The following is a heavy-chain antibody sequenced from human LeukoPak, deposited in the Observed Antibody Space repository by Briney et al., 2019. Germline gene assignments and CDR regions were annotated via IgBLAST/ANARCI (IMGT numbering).Heavy chain of an antibody. V-gene: IGHV3-33*01. J-gene: IGHJ6*03. Sequence: PGGSLRLSCAASGFTFSSYGMHWIRQAPGKGLEWVAVIWYDGSNKYYADSVKGRFTISRDNSKNTLYLQMNSLRAEDTAVYYCARDPASLSYYYYYYYMDVWGKGTTVTVSS. CDR2: IWYDGSNK. CDR1: GFTFSSYG. CDR3: ARDPASLSYYYYYYYMDV.